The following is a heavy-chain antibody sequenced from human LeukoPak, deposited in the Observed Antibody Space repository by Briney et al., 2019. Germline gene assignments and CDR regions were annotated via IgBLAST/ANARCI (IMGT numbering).Heavy chain of an antibody. Sequence: SETLSLTCTASGGSISGYFGSWIRQASGKGLEWIGYIHTIYTSETIYNPSLKSRVSMSVDTSKNQFSLNLSSVTAADTAVYYCARGLRDEERYYKYYYMDVWGKGTTVTVSS. D-gene: IGHD3-22*01. CDR3: ARGLRDEERYYKYYYMDV. CDR1: GGSISGYF. CDR2: IHTIYTSET. J-gene: IGHJ6*03. V-gene: IGHV4-4*09.